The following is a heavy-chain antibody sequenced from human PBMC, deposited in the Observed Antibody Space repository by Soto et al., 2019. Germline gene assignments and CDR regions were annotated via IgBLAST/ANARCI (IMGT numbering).Heavy chain of an antibody. J-gene: IGHJ4*02. Sequence: RESLTLSCAASGFTFSIYSMNWVRQAPGKLLEWVSSISRSSSYIYYADSVKGRFTISRDNAKNSLYLQMNSLRAEDTAVYYCARVQYSSSYYWGQGTLVTVSS. CDR1: GFTFSIYS. D-gene: IGHD6-6*01. V-gene: IGHV3-21*01. CDR2: ISRSSSYI. CDR3: ARVQYSSSYY.